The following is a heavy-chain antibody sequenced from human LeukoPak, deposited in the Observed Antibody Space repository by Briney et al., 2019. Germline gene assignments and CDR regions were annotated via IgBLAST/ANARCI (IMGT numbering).Heavy chain of an antibody. CDR1: GFTFSSYA. D-gene: IGHD3-10*01. J-gene: IGHJ4*02. CDR3: ARNFAYGDY. V-gene: IGHV3-30*01. Sequence: PGRSLRLSCAASGFTFSSYAMHWVRQAPGKGLEWVAVISYDGSSKYYADSVKGRFTISRDNSKNTLYLQMNSLRAEDTAVYYCARNFAYGDYWGQGTLVTVSS. CDR2: ISYDGSSK.